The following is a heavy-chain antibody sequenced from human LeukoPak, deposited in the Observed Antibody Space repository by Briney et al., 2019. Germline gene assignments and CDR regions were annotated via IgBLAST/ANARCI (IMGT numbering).Heavy chain of an antibody. CDR2: LYSDDSA. J-gene: IGHJ4*02. Sequence: GGSLRLSCVASGFSISRGYMTCAREAPGGALKWVSLLYSDDSAYYAHSVKGRFTISRDNSKSTLHLQMDTLRTEDTAIYYCARDPWQGSTTLHWGQGIMVTVSS. CDR3: ARDPWQGSTTLH. D-gene: IGHD1-26*01. V-gene: IGHV3-66*02. CDR1: GFSISRGY.